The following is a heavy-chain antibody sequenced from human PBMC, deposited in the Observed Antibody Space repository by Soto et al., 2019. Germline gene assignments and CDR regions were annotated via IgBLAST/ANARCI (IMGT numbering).Heavy chain of an antibody. D-gene: IGHD3-10*01. CDR1: GFTFSSYG. Sequence: GSLRLSCAASGFTFSSYGMHWVRQAPGKGLEWVAVISYDGSNKYYADSVKGRFTISRDNSKNTLYLQMNSLRAEDTAVYYCAKDPLGLSRGASNLFDYWGQGT. V-gene: IGHV3-30*18. CDR2: ISYDGSNK. J-gene: IGHJ4*02. CDR3: AKDPLGLSRGASNLFDY.